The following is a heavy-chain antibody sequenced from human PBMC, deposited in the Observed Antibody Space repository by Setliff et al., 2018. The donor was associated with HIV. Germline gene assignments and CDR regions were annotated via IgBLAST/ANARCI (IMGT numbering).Heavy chain of an antibody. J-gene: IGHJ4*02. Sequence: PSETLSLTCTVSGVSVSSGDHGSWVRPAPGKGLELIGYFSYTDEPYINYVEDFNPSRKSRLGITLDKPRNQFSLKLTSVTAADTAVYYCGRARSSWYNTSPYYFDAWGQGTLVTVSS. V-gene: IGHV4-30-4*08. CDR2: FSYTDEP. D-gene: IGHD1-20*01. CDR1: GVSVSSGDH. CDR3: GRARSSWYNTSPYYFDA.